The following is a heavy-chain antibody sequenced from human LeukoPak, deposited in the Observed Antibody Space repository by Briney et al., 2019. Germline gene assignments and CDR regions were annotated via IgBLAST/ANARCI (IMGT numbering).Heavy chain of an antibody. CDR3: ARVASGNYYGMDV. D-gene: IGHD1-26*01. CDR2: ISSSSSYI. V-gene: IGHV3-21*01. Sequence: PGGSLRLSCAASGFTFSSYSMNWVRQAPGKGLEWVSSISSSSSYIYYADSVKGRFTISRDNAKNSLYLQMNSLRAEDTAVYYCARVASGNYYGMDVWGQGTTVTVSS. CDR1: GFTFSSYS. J-gene: IGHJ6*02.